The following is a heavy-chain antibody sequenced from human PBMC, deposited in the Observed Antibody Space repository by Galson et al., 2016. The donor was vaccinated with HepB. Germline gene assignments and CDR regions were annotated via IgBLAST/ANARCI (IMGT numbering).Heavy chain of an antibody. J-gene: IGHJ2*01. CDR3: AREDLGYWYFDP. Sequence: SVKVSCKASGYAFSSYGISWVRQAPGRGLEWMGWISGYTDNTNYAQKLQDRVTTTKDTSTSTAYMELRSLRSDDTAVYYCAREDLGYWYFDPWGRGTLVTVSS. CDR1: GYAFSSYG. CDR2: ISGYTDNT. V-gene: IGHV1-18*01. D-gene: IGHD7-27*01.